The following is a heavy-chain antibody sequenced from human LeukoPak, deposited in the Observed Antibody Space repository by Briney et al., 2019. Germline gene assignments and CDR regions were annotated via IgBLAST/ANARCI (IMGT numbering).Heavy chain of an antibody. D-gene: IGHD3-9*01. CDR1: GFTFSNYC. CDR2: ISSSSHMI. J-gene: IGHJ4*02. Sequence: PGGSLRLSCAASGFTFSNYCMNWVRQAPGQGLEWVSYISSSSHMIYYAGSVKGRLPISRDNAKNSLYLQMNGLRAEDTAVYYCARDIVATTIRKASFGYWGQGTLVTVSS. V-gene: IGHV3-48*01. CDR3: ARDIVATTIRKASFGY.